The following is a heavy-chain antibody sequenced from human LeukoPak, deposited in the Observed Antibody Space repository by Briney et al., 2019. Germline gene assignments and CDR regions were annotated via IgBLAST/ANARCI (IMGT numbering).Heavy chain of an antibody. CDR1: GYTFIDYG. D-gene: IGHD6-19*01. Sequence: GASVKVSCKASGYTFIDYGITWVRQAPGQGLEWMAWISAYNTNTNYAQKLQGRVTMTTDTSTSTAYMELRSLRSDDTAVYYCARAPYSSGWYLPWGYMDVWGKGTTVTISS. V-gene: IGHV1-18*01. J-gene: IGHJ6*03. CDR2: ISAYNTNT. CDR3: ARAPYSSGWYLPWGYMDV.